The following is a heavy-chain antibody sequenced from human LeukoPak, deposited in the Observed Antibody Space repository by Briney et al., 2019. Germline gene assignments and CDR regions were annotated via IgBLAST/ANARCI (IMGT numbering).Heavy chain of an antibody. CDR2: IYYSGST. D-gene: IGHD3-22*01. J-gene: IGHJ4*02. Sequence: SETLSLTCSVSGGSITSYFWTWIRQPPGKGLEWIGGIYYSGSTNYNPSLKSRVTISVDTSKNQFFLNLNSVTAGDTAVYYCARAVDFGLNMILFWGQGTLVTVSS. CDR1: GGSITSYF. CDR3: ARAVDFGLNMILF. V-gene: IGHV4-59*01.